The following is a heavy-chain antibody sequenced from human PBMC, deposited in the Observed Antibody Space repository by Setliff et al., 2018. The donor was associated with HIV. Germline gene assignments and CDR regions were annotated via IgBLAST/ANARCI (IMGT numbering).Heavy chain of an antibody. J-gene: IGHJ4*02. CDR1: GFTFSSYA. D-gene: IGHD6-19*01. CDR3: ARDLPTFSGWLY. V-gene: IGHV3-30-3*01. CDR2: ISYDGSNK. Sequence: GGSLRLSCAASGFTFSSYAMHWVRQAPGKGLEWVAVISYDGSNKYYADSVKGQFTISRDNSKNTLYLQMNSLSAEDTAVYYCARDLPTFSGWLYWGQGTLVTVSS.